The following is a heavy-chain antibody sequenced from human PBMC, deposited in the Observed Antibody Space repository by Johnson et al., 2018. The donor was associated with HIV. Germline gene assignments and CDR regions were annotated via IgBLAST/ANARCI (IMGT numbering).Heavy chain of an antibody. J-gene: IGHJ3*01. D-gene: IGHD4-17*01. CDR1: GFTFSNYA. V-gene: IGHV3-23*04. CDR3: AKEGIIPTAASVGPPVDLDF. CDR2: ISSSGGGT. Sequence: EVQLVESGGGLVQAGGSLRLSCAASGFTFSNYAMTWVRQVPGKGLEWVSAISSSGGGTYYADSVEGRFTISRDNSKNILYLQMNIVRAEDTALYYCAKEGIIPTAASVGPPVDLDFWGQGTTVTVSS.